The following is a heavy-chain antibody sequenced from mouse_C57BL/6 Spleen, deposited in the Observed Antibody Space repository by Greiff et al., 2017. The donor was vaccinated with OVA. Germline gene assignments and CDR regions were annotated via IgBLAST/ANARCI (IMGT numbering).Heavy chain of an antibody. J-gene: IGHJ2*01. CDR1: GYTFTSYW. Sequence: VQLQQPGAELVMPGASVKLSCKASGYTFTSYWMHWVKQRPGQGLEWIGEIDPSDSYTNYNQKFKGKSTLTVDKSSSTAYMQLSSLTSEDSAVYYCARSGNDGYPFDYWGQGTTLTVSS. D-gene: IGHD2-3*01. CDR3: ARSGNDGYPFDY. V-gene: IGHV1-69*01. CDR2: IDPSDSYT.